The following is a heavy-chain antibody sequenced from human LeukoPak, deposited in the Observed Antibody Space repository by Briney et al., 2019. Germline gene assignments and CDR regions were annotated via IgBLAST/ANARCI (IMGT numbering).Heavy chain of an antibody. D-gene: IGHD1-7*01. CDR3: ARAELRLTGYHYMDV. Sequence: SVKVSCKASGGTFSSYTISWVRQAPGQGLEWMGRIIPILGIANYAQKFQGRVTITADKSTSTAYMELSSLRSEDTAVYYCARAELRLTGYHYMDVWGKGTTVTVSS. V-gene: IGHV1-69*02. CDR2: IIPILGIA. J-gene: IGHJ6*03. CDR1: GGTFSSYT.